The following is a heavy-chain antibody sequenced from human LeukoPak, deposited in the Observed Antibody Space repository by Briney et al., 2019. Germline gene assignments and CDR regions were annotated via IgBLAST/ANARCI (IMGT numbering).Heavy chain of an antibody. CDR3: ARELGGSSDDFDI. CDR2: ISYDGSNK. V-gene: IGHV3-30*04. Sequence: GRSLRLSCAASGFTFSSYAMHWVRQPPGKGLEWVAVISYDGSNKYYADSAKGRFTISRDNSKNPLYLQMNSLRAEDTAVYYCARELGGSSDDFDIWGQGTMVTVSS. CDR1: GFTFSSYA. J-gene: IGHJ3*02. D-gene: IGHD1-26*01.